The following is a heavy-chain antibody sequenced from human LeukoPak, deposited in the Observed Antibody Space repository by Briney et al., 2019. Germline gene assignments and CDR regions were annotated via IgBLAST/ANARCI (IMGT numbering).Heavy chain of an antibody. CDR2: IKQDGSEK. J-gene: IGHJ4*02. V-gene: IGHV3-7*03. CDR3: AKDLVTGSLDY. CDR1: GFTFSSYW. D-gene: IGHD3-10*01. Sequence: PGGSLRLSCAASGFTFSSYWMSWVRQAPGKGLEWVANIKQDGSEKYYVDSVKGRFTISRDNSKNTLYLQMTSLRAEDTAVYYCAKDLVTGSLDYWGQGTLVTVSS.